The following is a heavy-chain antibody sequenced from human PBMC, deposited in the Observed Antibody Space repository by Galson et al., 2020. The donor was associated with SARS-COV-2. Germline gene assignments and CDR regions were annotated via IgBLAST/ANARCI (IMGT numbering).Heavy chain of an antibody. Sequence: GGSLRLSCAASGFTFSSYGMHWVRQAPGKGLEWVAVIWYDGSNKYYADSVKGRFTISRDNSKNTLYLQMNSLRAEDTAVYYCARDLGYGDYDPGSGYWGQGTLVTVSS. CDR3: ARDLGYGDYDPGSGY. CDR2: IWYDGSNK. J-gene: IGHJ4*02. CDR1: GFTFSSYG. D-gene: IGHD4-17*01. V-gene: IGHV3-33*01.